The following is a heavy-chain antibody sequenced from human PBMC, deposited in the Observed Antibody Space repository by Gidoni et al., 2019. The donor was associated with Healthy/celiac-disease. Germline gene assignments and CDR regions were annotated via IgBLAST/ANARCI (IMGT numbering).Heavy chain of an antibody. CDR3: AKSRNYMIVVVITPYFDY. J-gene: IGHJ4*02. CDR2: ISGSGGST. D-gene: IGHD3-22*01. CDR1: GFTFSSYA. V-gene: IGHV3-23*01. Sequence: EVQLLESGGGLVQPGGSLRLSCAASGFTFSSYAMSWVRQAPGKGLEWVSAISGSGGSTYYADSVKGRFTISRDNSKNTLYLQMNSLRAEDTAVYYCAKSRNYMIVVVITPYFDYWGQGTLVTVSS.